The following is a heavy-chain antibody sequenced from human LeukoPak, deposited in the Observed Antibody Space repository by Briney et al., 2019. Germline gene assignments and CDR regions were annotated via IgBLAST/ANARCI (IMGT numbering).Heavy chain of an antibody. CDR3: ARGSSGTAFDY. Sequence: PSETLSLTCTVSGGSISSYYWSWIRQPAGKGLEWIGRVFPSGGTNYNPSLKTRVTVSVDTSKNQFSLKLSSLTAADTAVYYCARGSSGTAFDYWGQGTLVTVSS. V-gene: IGHV4-4*07. CDR1: GGSISSYY. D-gene: IGHD1-1*01. CDR2: VFPSGGT. J-gene: IGHJ4*02.